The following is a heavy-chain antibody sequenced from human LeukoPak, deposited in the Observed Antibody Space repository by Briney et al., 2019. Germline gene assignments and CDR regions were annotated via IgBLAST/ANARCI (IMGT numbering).Heavy chain of an antibody. D-gene: IGHD6-13*01. J-gene: IGHJ2*01. CDR3: ARVSAAGTGFLDL. Sequence: PGRSLRLSCAASGFTFDNYAMHWVRQAPGKGLEWVSGITWNSGSIAYVDSVKGRLTTSRDNAKNSLFLQMNSLRVEDTALYYCARVSAAGTGFLDLWGRGTLVLVSA. CDR1: GFTFDNYA. V-gene: IGHV3-9*01. CDR2: ITWNSGSI.